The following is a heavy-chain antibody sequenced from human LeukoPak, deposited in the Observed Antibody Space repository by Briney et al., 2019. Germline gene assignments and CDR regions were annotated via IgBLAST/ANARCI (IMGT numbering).Heavy chain of an antibody. Sequence: GASVKVSCKASGYTFTSYDINWVRQATGQGLAWMGWMNPNSGNTGYAQKFQGRVTMTRNTSISTAYMELSSLRSEDTAVYYCARDCSGGSCYYYYYGMDVWGQGTTVTVSS. CDR3: ARDCSGGSCYYYYYGMDV. D-gene: IGHD2-15*01. V-gene: IGHV1-8*01. CDR1: GYTFTSYD. J-gene: IGHJ6*02. CDR2: MNPNSGNT.